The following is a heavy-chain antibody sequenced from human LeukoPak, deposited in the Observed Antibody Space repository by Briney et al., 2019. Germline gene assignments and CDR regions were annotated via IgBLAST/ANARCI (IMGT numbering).Heavy chain of an antibody. D-gene: IGHD5-24*01. Sequence: GGSLRLSCATPGFSFTDYPMNWILQATGKGLEWISNIRTTAEGAKYAYYADSVKGRVTISRDDGKNTLYLHMNSLRDDDTVVFYAEDGIRDAFDYWGQGILVTVSS. J-gene: IGHJ4*02. CDR3: EDGIRDAFDY. V-gene: IGHV3-11*06. CDR2: IRTTAEGAKYA. CDR1: GFSFTDYP.